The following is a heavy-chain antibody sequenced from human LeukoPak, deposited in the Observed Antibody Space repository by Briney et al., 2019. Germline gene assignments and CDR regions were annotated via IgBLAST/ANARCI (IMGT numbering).Heavy chain of an antibody. J-gene: IGHJ3*02. V-gene: IGHV1-8*01. CDR2: MNPNSGNT. CDR3: ARDRFDYDSSGYYYGDAFDI. Sequence: ASVKVSCKASGYTFTSYDINWVRQATGQGLEWMGWMNPNSGNTGYAQKFQGRVTMNRNTSISTAYMELSSLRSEDTAVYYCARDRFDYDSSGYYYGDAFDIWGQGTMVTVSS. D-gene: IGHD3-22*01. CDR1: GYTFTSYD.